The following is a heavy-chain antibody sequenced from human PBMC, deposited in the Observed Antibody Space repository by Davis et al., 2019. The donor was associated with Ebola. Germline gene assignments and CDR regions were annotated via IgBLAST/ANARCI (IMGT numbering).Heavy chain of an antibody. D-gene: IGHD4-17*01. J-gene: IGHJ1*01. CDR1: GGSFSGYS. CDR3: ASPGDYVRYFQH. V-gene: IGHV4-34*01. CDR2: INHSGST. Sequence: SETLSLTCGVYGGSFSGYSWSWIRQPPGKGLEWIGEINHSGSTNYNPSLMSRVTISVDTSKRQFSLKMTSVTAADTAVYYCASPGDYVRYFQHWGQGTLVTVSS.